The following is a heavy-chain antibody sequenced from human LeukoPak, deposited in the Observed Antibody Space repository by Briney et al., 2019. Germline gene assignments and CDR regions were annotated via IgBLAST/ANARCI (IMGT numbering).Heavy chain of an antibody. CDR3: AREFHDILTGYPYFDY. D-gene: IGHD3-9*01. Sequence: ASVKVSCKASGYTFTGYYLHWVRQAPGQGLEWMGRIIPIFGTANYAQKLPGRVTITTDESTSTAYMELSSLRSEDTAVYYCAREFHDILTGYPYFDYWGQGTLVTVSS. CDR2: IIPIFGTA. J-gene: IGHJ4*02. CDR1: GYTFTGYY. V-gene: IGHV1-69*05.